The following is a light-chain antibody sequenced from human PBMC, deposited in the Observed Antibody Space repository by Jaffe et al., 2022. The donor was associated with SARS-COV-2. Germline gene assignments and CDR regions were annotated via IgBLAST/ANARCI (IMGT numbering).Light chain of an antibody. Sequence: DIVMTQSPDSLAVSLGERATINCKSSQSVLYSFNNKNYLAWYQQKPGQPPKLLIYWASTREYGVPDRFSGTGSGTDFTLTISSLQAEDVAVYYCQQYYTTPETFGQGTFGQGTKLEIK. V-gene: IGKV4-1*01. J-gene: IGKJ2*01. CDR3: QQYYTTPETFGQGT. CDR2: WAS. CDR1: QSVLYSFNNKNY.